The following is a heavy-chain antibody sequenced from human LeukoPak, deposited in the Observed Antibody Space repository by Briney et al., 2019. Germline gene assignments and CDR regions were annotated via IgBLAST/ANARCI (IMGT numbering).Heavy chain of an antibody. V-gene: IGHV3-30*18. D-gene: IGHD6-19*01. CDR2: ISYDGSNK. CDR3: AKWLVRNNWFDP. CDR1: GFTFSSYG. Sequence: PGGSLRLSCAASGFTFSSYGMHWVRQAPGKGLEWVAVISYDGSNKYYADSVKGRFTISRDNSKNTLYLQMNSLRAEDTALYYCAKWLVRNNWFDPWGQGTLVTVSS. J-gene: IGHJ5*02.